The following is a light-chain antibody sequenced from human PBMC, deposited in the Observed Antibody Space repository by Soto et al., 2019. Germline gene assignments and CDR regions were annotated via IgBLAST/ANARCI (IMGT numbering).Light chain of an antibody. CDR3: SSYTTTNPVL. Sequence: QSALTQPASVSASPGQSITISCTGTSNDVGRYNYVSWYQHHPDKAPKLIIFDVSDRPSGVSNRFSGSKSGNTASLTISGLQAEDEADYYCSSYTTTNPVLFGGGTKLTVL. CDR1: SNDVGRYNY. J-gene: IGLJ2*01. CDR2: DVS. V-gene: IGLV2-14*03.